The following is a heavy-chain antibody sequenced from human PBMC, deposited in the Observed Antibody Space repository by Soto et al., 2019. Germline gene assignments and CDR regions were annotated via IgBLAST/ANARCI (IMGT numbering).Heavy chain of an antibody. CDR2: IFYSGST. D-gene: IGHD3-22*01. CDR3: ARWTAYYDSSGYYH. V-gene: IGHV4-30-4*01. Sequence: SETLSLTCTVSGGSISSGDYYWSWIRQPPGKGLEWIGYIFYSGSTYYNPSLKSRVTISVDTSKNQFSLKLSSVTAADTAVYYCARWTAYYDSSGYYHWGQGTLVTVSS. J-gene: IGHJ4*02. CDR1: GGSISSGDYY.